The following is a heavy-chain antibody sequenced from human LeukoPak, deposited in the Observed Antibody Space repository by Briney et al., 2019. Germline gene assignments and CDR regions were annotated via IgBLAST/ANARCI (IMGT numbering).Heavy chain of an antibody. J-gene: IGHJ4*02. Sequence: SETLSLTCTVSGGSVTSYYWNWIRQPAGKGLEWVGRIYNTGSTWYNPSLKSRVSMSIDTSKNQFSLKLHSVTAADAAVYYCARDIGNYYDYIYHYYYDYWGQGSLVTVSS. CDR1: GGSVTSYY. D-gene: IGHD3-22*01. CDR3: ARDIGNYYDYIYHYYYDY. CDR2: IYNTGST. V-gene: IGHV4-4*07.